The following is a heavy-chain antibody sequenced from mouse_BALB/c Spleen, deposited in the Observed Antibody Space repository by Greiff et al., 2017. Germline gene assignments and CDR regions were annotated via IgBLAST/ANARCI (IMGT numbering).Heavy chain of an antibody. D-gene: IGHD3-1*01. CDR3: ARDRGYYAMDY. CDR2: ISDGGSYT. CDR1: GFTFSDYY. Sequence: EVKLMESGGGLVKPGGSLKLSCAASGFTFSDYYMYWVRQTPEKRLEWVATISDGGSYTYYPDSVKGRVTISRDNAKNNLYLQMSSLKSEDTAMYDCARDRGYYAMDYWGQGTSVTVSS. J-gene: IGHJ4*01. V-gene: IGHV5-4*02.